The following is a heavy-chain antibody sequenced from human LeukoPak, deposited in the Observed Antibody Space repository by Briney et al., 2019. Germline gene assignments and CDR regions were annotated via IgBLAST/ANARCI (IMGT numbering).Heavy chain of an antibody. CDR2: INHSGST. V-gene: IGHV4-34*01. D-gene: IGHD2-2*01. CDR1: GGSFSGYY. Sequence: SETLSLTCAVYGGSFSGYYWSWIRQPPGKGLEWIGEINHSGSTNYNPSLKSRVTISVDTSKNQFSLKLSSVTAADTAVYYCARGRGLVVPAAIYVDYWGQGTLVTVSS. J-gene: IGHJ4*02. CDR3: ARGRGLVVPAAIYVDY.